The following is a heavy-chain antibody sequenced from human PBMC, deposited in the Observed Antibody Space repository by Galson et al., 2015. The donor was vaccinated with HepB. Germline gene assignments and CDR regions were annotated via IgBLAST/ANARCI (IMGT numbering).Heavy chain of an antibody. D-gene: IGHD3-9*01. CDR3: ATRLRYFDSMNFRSFDY. J-gene: IGHJ4*02. Sequence: SVKVSCKVSVYTLTELSMHWVRQAPGKGLEWMGGFGPEDGETIYAQRFQGRVTMTEDTSTETAYMELSSLRSEDTAVYYCATRLRYFDSMNFRSFDYWGQGTLVTVSS. V-gene: IGHV1-24*01. CDR2: FGPEDGET. CDR1: VYTLTELS.